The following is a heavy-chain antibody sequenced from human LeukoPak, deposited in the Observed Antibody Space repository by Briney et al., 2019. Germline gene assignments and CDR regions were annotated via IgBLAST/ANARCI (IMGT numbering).Heavy chain of an antibody. CDR2: MNPDSGNS. CDR1: GYTFTSYD. Sequence: ASVKVSCKASGYTFTSYDIDWVRQAVGQGLEWMGWMNPDSGNSGPAQKFQGRLTLTRDTSISTAYMELSSLTSEDTAVYYCTRARYRTTINCYPNDYWGQGTLVTVAS. D-gene: IGHD2-8*01. CDR3: TRARYRTTINCYPNDY. J-gene: IGHJ4*02. V-gene: IGHV1-8*01.